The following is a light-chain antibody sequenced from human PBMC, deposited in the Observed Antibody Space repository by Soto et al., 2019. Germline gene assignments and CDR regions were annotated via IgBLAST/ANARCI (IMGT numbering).Light chain of an antibody. V-gene: IGLV2-11*01. Sequence: QSALTQPRSVSGSPGQSVTISCTGTSSDVGDYNYVSWYQQYPGKAPKLVIYDVSKRPSGVRDRFSGSKSGNTASLTISGLQAEDEADYYCCSFAGSYTFWVFGGGTKVTVL. J-gene: IGLJ3*02. CDR1: SSDVGDYNY. CDR3: CSFAGSYTFWV. CDR2: DVS.